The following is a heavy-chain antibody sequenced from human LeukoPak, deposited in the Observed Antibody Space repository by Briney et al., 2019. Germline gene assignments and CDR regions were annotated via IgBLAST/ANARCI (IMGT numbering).Heavy chain of an antibody. CDR3: ARDPWSYGGTHIRNAFDI. J-gene: IGHJ3*02. CDR1: GGSISSYY. CDR2: IYYSGST. Sequence: SETLSLTCTVSGGSISSYYWSWIRQPPGKGLELIGYIYYSGSTNYNPSLKSRVTISVDTSKNQFSLKLSAVTAADTAVYYCARDPWSYGGTHIRNAFDIWGQGTMVTVSS. V-gene: IGHV4-59*01. D-gene: IGHD4-23*01.